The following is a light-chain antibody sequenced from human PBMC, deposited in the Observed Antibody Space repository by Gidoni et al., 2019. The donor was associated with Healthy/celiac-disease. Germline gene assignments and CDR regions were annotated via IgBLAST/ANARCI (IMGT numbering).Light chain of an antibody. CDR2: GAS. V-gene: IGKV3-15*01. J-gene: IGKJ3*01. Sequence: EIVMTQSPATLSVSQGERATLSCRASQRVSSNLAWYHQQPGQAPRLLIYGASTSATGIPARFSGSGSGTEFTLTISSLQYEDFSVYYCQQYNNWPPFTFGPGTKVDIK. CDR3: QQYNNWPPFT. CDR1: QRVSSN.